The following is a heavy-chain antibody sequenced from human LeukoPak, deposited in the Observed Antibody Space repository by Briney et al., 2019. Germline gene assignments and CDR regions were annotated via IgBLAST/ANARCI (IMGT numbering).Heavy chain of an antibody. CDR1: GYTFTDYY. CDR3: ARDQVVYAHYYYYGMDV. CDR2: INPNSGVT. J-gene: IGHJ6*02. D-gene: IGHD2-8*02. Sequence: ASVKVSCKASGYTFTDYYMHWVRQAPGQGLEWMGWINPNSGVTQYLQKFQGRVAMTRDTSISTAYMDLSRLTSDDTAVYYCARDQVVYAHYYYYGMDVWGQGTTVTVSS. V-gene: IGHV1-2*02.